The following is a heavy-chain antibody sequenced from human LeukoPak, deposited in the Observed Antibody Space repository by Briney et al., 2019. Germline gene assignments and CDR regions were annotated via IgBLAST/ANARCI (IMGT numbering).Heavy chain of an antibody. Sequence: PRASAKVSCKTSGYSFTGHYVHWVRQAPGQGLEWMGWIHPKSGDTNYALKFHGTVTMTRDTSISTVYMDLSRLSSDDTAVYYCARDYFGNSLLDYWGQGTLVTVSS. CDR1: GYSFTGHY. CDR3: ARDYFGNSLLDY. J-gene: IGHJ4*02. V-gene: IGHV1-2*02. CDR2: IHPKSGDT. D-gene: IGHD4-23*01.